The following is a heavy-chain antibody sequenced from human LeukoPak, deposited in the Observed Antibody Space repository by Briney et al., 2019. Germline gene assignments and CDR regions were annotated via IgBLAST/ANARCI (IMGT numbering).Heavy chain of an antibody. J-gene: IGHJ4*02. CDR2: ISSSSSTR. Sequence: GGSRRLSCAASGFTFSDYYMSWIRQAPGKGLEWVSYISSSSSTRHYADSVKGRFTISRDSAKKSLYLQMNSLGAEDTAVYYCARNWNSAFDWGQGTLVTVSS. CDR3: ARNWNSAFD. V-gene: IGHV3-11*04. CDR1: GFTFSDYY. D-gene: IGHD1-7*01.